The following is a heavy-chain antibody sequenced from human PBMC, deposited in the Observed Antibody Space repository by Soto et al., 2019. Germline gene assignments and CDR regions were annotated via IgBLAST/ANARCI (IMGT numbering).Heavy chain of an antibody. V-gene: IGHV3-23*01. CDR2: ISGSGGST. D-gene: IGHD3-9*01. CDR3: AKRLRYLDWLSYSFDY. J-gene: IGHJ4*02. Sequence: EVQLLESGGGLVQPGGSLRLSCAASGFTFSSYAMSWVRQAPGKGLEWVSAISGSGGSTYYADSVKGRFTISRDNSKNTLYLQMNSLRAEDTAVYYCAKRLRYLDWLSYSFDYWGQGTLVTVSS. CDR1: GFTFSSYA.